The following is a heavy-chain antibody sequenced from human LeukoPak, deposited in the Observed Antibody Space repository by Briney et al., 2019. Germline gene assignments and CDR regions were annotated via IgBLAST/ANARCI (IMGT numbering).Heavy chain of an antibody. D-gene: IGHD6-13*01. CDR1: AFTFDNYG. Sequence: GGSLRLSCAASAFTFDNYGINWVRQAPGKGLEWVSRIHWNGGRTGYADSVKGRFTISRDNAKNSLYLQMNSLRVEDSALYYCARNRQQLVPGCFDYWGQGTLVTVSS. J-gene: IGHJ4*02. CDR3: ARNRQQLVPGCFDY. CDR2: IHWNGGRT. V-gene: IGHV3-20*04.